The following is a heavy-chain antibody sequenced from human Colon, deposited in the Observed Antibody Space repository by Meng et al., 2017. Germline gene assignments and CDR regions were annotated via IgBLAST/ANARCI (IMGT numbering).Heavy chain of an antibody. CDR2: INHSGST. Sequence: SETLSLTCAVYGGSFSGYYWSWIRQPPGKGREWIGEINHSGSTNYNPSLKSRVTISVDTSKNQFSLKLSSVTAADTAVYYCARLQRYCSGGSCYFKGPFDYWGQGTLVTVSS. J-gene: IGHJ4*02. CDR1: GGSFSGYY. CDR3: ARLQRYCSGGSCYFKGPFDY. V-gene: IGHV4-34*01. D-gene: IGHD2-15*01.